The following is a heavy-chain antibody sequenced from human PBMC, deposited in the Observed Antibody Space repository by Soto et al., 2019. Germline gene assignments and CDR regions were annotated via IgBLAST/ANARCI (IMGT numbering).Heavy chain of an antibody. Sequence: GETLKISCKASGYRFDNYWIGWVRQMPGRGLELMGIIYPDDSDTRYSPAFQGQVTISADKSITTAYLQWSSLKASDTAMYYCARFPSGRDPNWFDPWGQGTLVIVSS. CDR1: GYRFDNYW. D-gene: IGHD1-26*01. J-gene: IGHJ5*02. CDR3: ARFPSGRDPNWFDP. CDR2: IYPDDSDT. V-gene: IGHV5-51*01.